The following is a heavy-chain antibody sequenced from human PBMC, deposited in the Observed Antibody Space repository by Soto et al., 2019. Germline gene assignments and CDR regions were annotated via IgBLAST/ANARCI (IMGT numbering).Heavy chain of an antibody. CDR2: IIPIFGTA. J-gene: IGHJ4*02. CDR3: AAERTEMATTPFDY. V-gene: IGHV1-69*13. D-gene: IGHD5-12*01. CDR1: GGTFSSYA. Sequence: VASVKVSCKASGGTFSSYAISWVRQAPGQGLEWMGGIIPIFGTANYAQKFQGRVTITADESTSTAYMELSSLRSEDTAVYYCAAERTEMATTPFDYWGQGTLVTVSS.